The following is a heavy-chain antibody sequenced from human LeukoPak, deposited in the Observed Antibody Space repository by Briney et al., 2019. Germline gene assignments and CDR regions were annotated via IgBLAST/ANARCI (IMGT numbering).Heavy chain of an antibody. CDR1: GGSFSGYY. CDR3: ARGDYGDYDY. J-gene: IGHJ4*02. V-gene: IGHV4-34*01. CDR2: INHSGST. Sequence: SETLSLTCAVYGGSFSGYYWSWIRQPPGKGLEWIGEINHSGSTNYNPSLKSRVTISVDASKNQFSLKLSSVTAADTAVYYCARGDYGDYDYWGQGTLVTVSS. D-gene: IGHD4-17*01.